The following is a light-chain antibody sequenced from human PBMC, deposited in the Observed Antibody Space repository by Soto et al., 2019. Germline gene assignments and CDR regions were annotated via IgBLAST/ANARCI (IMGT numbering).Light chain of an antibody. CDR3: AAWDDRLDVYV. J-gene: IGLJ1*01. CDR1: SSNIGSNT. Sequence: QSVLTQPPSASGTPGQIVGISCSGSSSNIGSNTVTWYQQLPGTAPKLLIYSTSQRSSGVPGRFSGSKSGASASLSISGLQSEDEADYYCAAWDDRLDVYVFGTGTKVTVL. CDR2: STS. V-gene: IGLV1-44*01.